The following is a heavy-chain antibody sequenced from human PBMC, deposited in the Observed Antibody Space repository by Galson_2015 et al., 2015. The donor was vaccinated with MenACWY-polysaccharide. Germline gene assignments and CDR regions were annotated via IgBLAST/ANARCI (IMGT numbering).Heavy chain of an antibody. D-gene: IGHD6-13*01. Sequence: SETLSLTCTVYGGSFSGYYWNWIRQPPGKGLEWIGEINHSGDTNYNPSLKSRVTMSVDTSKNQFSLKLSSVTAADTAVFYCARVAFSSLVRGKYYYMDVWGNGTTVTVSS. CDR2: INHSGDT. CDR1: GGSFSGYY. V-gene: IGHV4-34*01. J-gene: IGHJ6*03. CDR3: ARVAFSSLVRGKYYYMDV.